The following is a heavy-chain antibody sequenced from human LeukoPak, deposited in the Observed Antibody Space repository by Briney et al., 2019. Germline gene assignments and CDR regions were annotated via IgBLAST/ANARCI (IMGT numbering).Heavy chain of an antibody. V-gene: IGHV3-11*05. Sequence: GGSLRLSCAASGFTFSDYYMSWIRQAPGKGLEWVSYISRSSTYTNYADSVKGRFSISRDNAKNSLYLQMNSLRAEDTAVYYCAKGRIVSYGAYWGQGTLVTVSS. CDR1: GFTFSDYY. CDR2: ISRSSTYT. D-gene: IGHD1-26*01. CDR3: AKGRIVSYGAY. J-gene: IGHJ4*02.